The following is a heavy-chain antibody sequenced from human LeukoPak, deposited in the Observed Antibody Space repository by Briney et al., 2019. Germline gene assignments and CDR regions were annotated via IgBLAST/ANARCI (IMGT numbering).Heavy chain of an antibody. D-gene: IGHD2-15*01. Sequence: SETLSLTCTVSGDSISSYYWSWIRQPPGKGLEWIGYIYYSGGTNYNPSLKSRVTISVDTSRNQFSLKLSSVTAADTAVYYCARRALECSGGSCYPVAFDIWGQGTMVTVSS. CDR1: GDSISSYY. CDR3: ARRALECSGGSCYPVAFDI. V-gene: IGHV4-59*01. J-gene: IGHJ3*02. CDR2: IYYSGGT.